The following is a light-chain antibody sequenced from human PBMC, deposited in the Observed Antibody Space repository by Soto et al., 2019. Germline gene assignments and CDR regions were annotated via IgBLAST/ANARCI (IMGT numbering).Light chain of an antibody. Sequence: DIQMTQSPSTLSASVGDRVTITCRASQSISSWLAWYQQKPGKAPKLLIYKAASLESGVPSRFRGSGCGTEFTLTISSLQPDDFATYYCQQYNSSTTFGQGTKVEIK. J-gene: IGKJ1*01. CDR3: QQYNSSTT. CDR2: KAA. V-gene: IGKV1-5*03. CDR1: QSISSW.